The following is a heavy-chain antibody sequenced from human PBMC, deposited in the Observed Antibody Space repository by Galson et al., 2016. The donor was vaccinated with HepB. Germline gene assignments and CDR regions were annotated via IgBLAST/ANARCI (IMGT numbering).Heavy chain of an antibody. J-gene: IGHJ4*02. V-gene: IGHV1-3*01. CDR2: VNPGNGGT. D-gene: IGHD6-19*01. Sequence: SVKVSCKASGYTFSNHGVNWVRQAPGQRLEWMGWVNPGNGGTRYSQNFQGRATITSDTSATTVYMELNRLTSEDTAVYYCVRDPVRGWAPFDYWGQGTLVTVSS. CDR1: GYTFSNHG. CDR3: VRDPVRGWAPFDY.